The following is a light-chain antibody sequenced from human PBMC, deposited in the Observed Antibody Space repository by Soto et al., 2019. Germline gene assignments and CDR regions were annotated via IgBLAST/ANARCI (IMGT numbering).Light chain of an antibody. Sequence: VLTQSPGTLSLSPGERATLSCRASRSVDSTYLAWYQQRPGQAPSILIYSASTRATGTPDRFSGSGSGADFTLTISRLEPEDFAVYYCQLYGKSRGYTFGQGTKLQI. V-gene: IGKV3-20*01. J-gene: IGKJ2*01. CDR3: QLYGKSRGYT. CDR1: RSVDSTY. CDR2: SAS.